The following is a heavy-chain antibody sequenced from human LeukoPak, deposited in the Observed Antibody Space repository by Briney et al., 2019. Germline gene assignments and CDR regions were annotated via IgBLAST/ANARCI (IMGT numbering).Heavy chain of an antibody. CDR3: ARGGLSGIYGIDY. J-gene: IGHJ4*02. V-gene: IGHV1-18*01. D-gene: IGHD1-26*01. CDR1: GYTFNTDG. CDR2: ISPYNGDT. Sequence: ASVKISCRASGYTFNTDGVTWVRQVPGQGFEWMGWISPYNGDTSYAQKFQGRVTMTTDTLTSTVFMELRSLRSDDTAVYFYARGGLSGIYGIDYWGQGTLVTASS.